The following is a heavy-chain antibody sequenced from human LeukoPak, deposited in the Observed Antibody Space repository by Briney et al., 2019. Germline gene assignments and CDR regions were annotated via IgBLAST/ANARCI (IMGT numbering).Heavy chain of an antibody. CDR1: GGSTSGYY. CDR3: ARVARWFGELINAFDI. J-gene: IGHJ3*02. V-gene: IGHV4-59*01. CDR2: IYYSGST. Sequence: PSETLSLTCTVSGGSTSGYYCSCIREPPGQERGWSGDIYYSGSTNYNPSLKSRVTISVDTSKNQFSLKLSSVTAADTAVYYCARVARWFGELINAFDIWGQRTLVTVSS. D-gene: IGHD3-10*01.